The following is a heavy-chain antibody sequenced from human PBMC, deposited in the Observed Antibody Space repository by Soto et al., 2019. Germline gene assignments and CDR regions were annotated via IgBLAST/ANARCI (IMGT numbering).Heavy chain of an antibody. V-gene: IGHV1-18*01. CDR1: GYSFTIYD. CDR2: ISPNSGNT. CDR3: ARRPPFSYGDFVTYYFDY. D-gene: IGHD4-17*01. J-gene: IGHJ4*02. Sequence: GASVKVSCKASGYSFTIYDITWVRQAPGQGLEWMGWISPNSGNTNYAQKLQGRVSMTTETSTRTVYMELRSLRSDDTAVYYCARRPPFSYGDFVTYYFDYWGQGTVVTVSS.